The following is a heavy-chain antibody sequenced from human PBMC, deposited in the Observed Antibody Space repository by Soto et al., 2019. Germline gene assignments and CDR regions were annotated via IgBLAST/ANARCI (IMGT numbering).Heavy chain of an antibody. V-gene: IGHV3-30*18. J-gene: IGHJ4*02. CDR2: ISYDGSNK. CDR1: GFTFSSYG. D-gene: IGHD1-1*01. CDR3: EKDATGTPFDY. Sequence: GGSLRLSCAASGFTFSSYGMHWVRQAPGKGLEWVAVISYDGSNKYYADSVKGRFTISRDNSKNTLYLQMNSLRAEDTAVYYCEKDATGTPFDYWGQGTLVTVSS.